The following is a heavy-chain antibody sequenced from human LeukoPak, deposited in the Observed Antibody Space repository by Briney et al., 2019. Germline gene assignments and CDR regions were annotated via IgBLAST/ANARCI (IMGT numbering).Heavy chain of an antibody. V-gene: IGHV3-74*01. D-gene: IGHD5-24*01. CDR3: VRDGMVTIPFDY. CDR2: IDFDGTST. Sequence: GGSLRLSCAASGFTLSSYWMHWVRQVPGKGLVWVSRIDFDGTSTLYTDSVKGRFTISGDNAKNMLYLQMNSLRAEDTAVYYCVRDGMVTIPFDYWGQGTLVTVSS. CDR1: GFTLSSYW. J-gene: IGHJ4*02.